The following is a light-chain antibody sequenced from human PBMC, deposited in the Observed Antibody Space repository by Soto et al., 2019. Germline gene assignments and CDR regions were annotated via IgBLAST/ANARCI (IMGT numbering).Light chain of an antibody. CDR2: GNN. J-gene: IGLJ3*02. Sequence: QSVLTQPPSVSGAPGQRVTISCTGSSSDIGAHYDVHWYQQLPGTAPKLLIYGNNNRPSGVPDRFSGSKSGTSASLAITGLQAEDEADYYCQSFDSSLSGWVFGGGTNLTVL. CDR1: SSDIGAHYD. CDR3: QSFDSSLSGWV. V-gene: IGLV1-40*01.